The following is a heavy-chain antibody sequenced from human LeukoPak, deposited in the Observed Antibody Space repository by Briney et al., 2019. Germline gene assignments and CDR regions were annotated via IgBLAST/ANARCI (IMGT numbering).Heavy chain of an antibody. Sequence: PGGSLRLSCAASGFTFSSYSMNWVRQAPGKGLEWVSSTSSSSSYIYYADSVKGRFTISRDNAKNSLYLQMNSLRAEDTAVYYCARHRGWLRLNDYWGQGTLVTASS. CDR1: GFTFSSYS. CDR3: ARHRGWLRLNDY. CDR2: TSSSSSYI. V-gene: IGHV3-21*01. J-gene: IGHJ4*02. D-gene: IGHD5-12*01.